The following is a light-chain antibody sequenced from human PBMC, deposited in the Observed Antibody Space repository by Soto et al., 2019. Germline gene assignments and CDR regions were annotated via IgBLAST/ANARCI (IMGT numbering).Light chain of an antibody. CDR1: QSISNW. CDR2: KAA. J-gene: IGKJ1*01. Sequence: DIQMTQSPSTLSASGGDRVTITCRASQSISNWLAWHQQKRGKAPKLLIYKAATFKSGVPSRFSGSGSGTEFTLTISSLQPDDFATYYCQPYNSYSQAFGQGTKWIS. V-gene: IGKV1-5*03. CDR3: QPYNSYSQA.